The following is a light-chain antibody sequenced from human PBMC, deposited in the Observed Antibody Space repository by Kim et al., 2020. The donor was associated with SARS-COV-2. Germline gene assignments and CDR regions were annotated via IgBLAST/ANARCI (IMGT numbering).Light chain of an antibody. CDR3: GTWDSSLSAGV. J-gene: IGLJ1*01. CDR2: DNN. CDR1: SSNIGNNY. Sequence: GQKVTITRPGSSSNIGNNYVSWYQQLPGTTPKLLIYDNNKRPSGIPDRFSGSKSGTSATLGITGLQTGDEADYYCGTWDSSLSAGVFGTGTKVTVL. V-gene: IGLV1-51*01.